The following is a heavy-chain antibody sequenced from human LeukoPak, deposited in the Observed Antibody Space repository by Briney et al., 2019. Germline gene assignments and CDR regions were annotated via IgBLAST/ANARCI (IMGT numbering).Heavy chain of an antibody. Sequence: SETLSLTCTVPGGSISSYYWSWIRQPPGKGLEWIGYIYYSGSTNYNPSLKSRVTISVDTSKNQFSLKLSSVTAADTAVYYCASSTDSSGFITSSYFDYWGQGTLVTVSS. J-gene: IGHJ4*02. CDR1: GGSISSYY. D-gene: IGHD3-22*01. CDR2: IYYSGST. V-gene: IGHV4-59*08. CDR3: ASSTDSSGFITSSYFDY.